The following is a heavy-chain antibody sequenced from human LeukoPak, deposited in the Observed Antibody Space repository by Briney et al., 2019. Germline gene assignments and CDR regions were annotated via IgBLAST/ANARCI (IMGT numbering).Heavy chain of an antibody. J-gene: IGHJ4*02. CDR1: GGSISISSYY. Sequence: SETLSLTCIVAGGSISISSYYWGWIRQPPGKGLEWIGSIHYGGSTDYNPSLKSRVTISVDTSKNQFSVRLSSVTAADTAVYYRARHGKYYDLLTGSYKVGQIDFWGQGTLVTVSS. CDR2: IHYGGST. CDR3: ARHGKYYDLLTGSYKVGQIDF. D-gene: IGHD3-9*01. V-gene: IGHV4-39*01.